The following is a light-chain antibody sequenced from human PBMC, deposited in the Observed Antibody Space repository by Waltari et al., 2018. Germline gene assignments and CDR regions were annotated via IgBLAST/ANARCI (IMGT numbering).Light chain of an antibody. CDR3: QQYNDYLGT. V-gene: IGKV1-5*03. CDR2: EAS. CDR1: QSIGRW. J-gene: IGKJ1*01. Sequence: EIQMTQSPSALSASVGDTVIVTYRASQSIGRWLAWYQQKPGKAPKLLIFEASNLETGVPSRFSGSGSETDFTLTISSLQPDDFATYYCQQYNDYLGTFGQGTRVEIK.